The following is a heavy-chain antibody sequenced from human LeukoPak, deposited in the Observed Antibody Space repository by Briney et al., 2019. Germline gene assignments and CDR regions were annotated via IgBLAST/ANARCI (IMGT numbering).Heavy chain of an antibody. CDR3: ARGRIAAAPDY. CDR1: GFTFSSYG. D-gene: IGHD6-13*01. CDR2: IWYDGSNK. J-gene: IGHJ4*02. Sequence: PGRSLRLCCAASGFTFSSYGMHWVRQAPGKGLEWVAVIWYDGSNKYNADSVKGRFTISRDNSKNTLYLQMNSLRAEDTAVYYCARGRIAAAPDYWGQGTLVTVSS. V-gene: IGHV3-33*01.